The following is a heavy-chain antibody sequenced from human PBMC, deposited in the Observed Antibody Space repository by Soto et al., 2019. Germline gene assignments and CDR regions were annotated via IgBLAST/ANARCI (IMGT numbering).Heavy chain of an antibody. D-gene: IGHD1-1*01. Sequence: GESPKISCAASGFTFSSYDMHWVRQATGKGLEWVSAIGTAGDTYYPGSVKGRFTISRENAKNSLYLQMNSLRAGDTAVYYCARTGRVHDAFDIWGQGTMVTVSS. J-gene: IGHJ3*02. CDR1: GFTFSSYD. CDR2: IGTAGDT. CDR3: ARTGRVHDAFDI. V-gene: IGHV3-13*01.